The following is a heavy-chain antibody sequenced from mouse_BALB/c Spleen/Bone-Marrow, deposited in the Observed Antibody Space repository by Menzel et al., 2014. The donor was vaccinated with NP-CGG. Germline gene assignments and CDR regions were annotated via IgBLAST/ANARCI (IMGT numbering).Heavy chain of an antibody. D-gene: IGHD2-1*01. Sequence: EVKLQESGAELVKPGASVKLSCTASGFNIKDTYMHWVKQRPEQGLEWIGRIDPGSGNTKYDAKFQGRATITADTSSNTAYLQLSSLTSEDTAVYYCARYGNYCYAMDYWGQGTSVTVSS. V-gene: IGHV14-3*02. CDR3: ARYGNYCYAMDY. CDR1: GFNIKDTY. CDR2: IDPGSGNT. J-gene: IGHJ4*01.